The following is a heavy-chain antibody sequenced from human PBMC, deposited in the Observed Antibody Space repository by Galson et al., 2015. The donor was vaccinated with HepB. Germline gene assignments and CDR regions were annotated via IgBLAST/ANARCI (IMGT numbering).Heavy chain of an antibody. V-gene: IGHV5-51*01. CDR1: GYSFTSYW. J-gene: IGHJ3*02. Sequence: QSGAEVKKPGESLKISCKGSGYSFTSYWIGWVRQMPGKGLEWMGIIYPGDSDTRYSPSFQGQVTISADKSISTAYLQWSSLKASDTAMYYCARSDYYDSSGYYGYHDDAFDIWGQGTMVTVSS. CDR3: ARSDYYDSSGYYGYHDDAFDI. D-gene: IGHD3-22*01. CDR2: IYPGDSDT.